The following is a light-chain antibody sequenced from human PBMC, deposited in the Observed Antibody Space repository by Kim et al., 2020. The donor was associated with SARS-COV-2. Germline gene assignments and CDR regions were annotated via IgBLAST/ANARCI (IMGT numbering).Light chain of an antibody. Sequence: SSELTQDPAVSVALGQTVRITCQGDSLRRYYASWYQQKPGQAPVLVIYGKNNRPSGIPDRVPGSSSGNTASLTITGAQAEDEADYYCHSRDSSNNHPFGG. CDR3: HSRDSSNNHP. J-gene: IGLJ3*02. V-gene: IGLV3-19*01. CDR1: SLRRYY. CDR2: GKN.